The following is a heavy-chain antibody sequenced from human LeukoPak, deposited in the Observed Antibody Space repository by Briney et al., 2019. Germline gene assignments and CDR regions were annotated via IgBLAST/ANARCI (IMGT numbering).Heavy chain of an antibody. D-gene: IGHD5-12*01. CDR3: ARNSGLADY. V-gene: IGHV1-8*01. CDR2: MNPNSGNT. Sequence: ASVKVSCKASGYSFTNHDISWVRQASGQGLEWMGWMNPNSGNTGYAEKFQGRVTMTRDTSITTAYMELSSLRSEDTAVYYCARNSGLADYWGQGTLVTASS. J-gene: IGHJ4*02. CDR1: GYSFTNHD.